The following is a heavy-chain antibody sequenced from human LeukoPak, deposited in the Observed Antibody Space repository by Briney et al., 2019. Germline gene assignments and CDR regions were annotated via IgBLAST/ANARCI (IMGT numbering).Heavy chain of an antibody. CDR1: GYTFTDYY. J-gene: IGHJ4*02. V-gene: IGHV1-2*02. D-gene: IGHD3-22*01. CDR3: ARDDGNYYDSSGLEVY. Sequence: ASVKVSCKASGYTFTDYYMHWVRQAPGQGLEWMGWINPNSGGTNYAQKFQGRVTMTRDTSISTAYMELSRLRSDDTAVYYCARDDGNYYDSSGLEVYWGQGTLVTVSS. CDR2: INPNSGGT.